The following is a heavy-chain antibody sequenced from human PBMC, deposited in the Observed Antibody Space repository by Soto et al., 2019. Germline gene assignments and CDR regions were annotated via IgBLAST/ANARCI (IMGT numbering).Heavy chain of an antibody. CDR2: INPNSGGT. CDR1: GYTFTGYY. Sequence: ASVKVSCKASGYTFTGYYMHWVRQAPGQGLEWMGWINPNSGGTNYAQKFQGWVTMTRDTSISTAYMELSRLRSDDTAVYYCARDRPEGAPQYYYYGMDVWGQGTKVTVSS. CDR3: ARDRPEGAPQYYYYGMDV. V-gene: IGHV1-2*04. D-gene: IGHD3-16*01. J-gene: IGHJ6*02.